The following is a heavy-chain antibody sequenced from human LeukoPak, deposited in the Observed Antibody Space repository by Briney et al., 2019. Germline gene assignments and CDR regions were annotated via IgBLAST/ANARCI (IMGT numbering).Heavy chain of an antibody. CDR2: INHSGST. CDR1: GGSFSGYY. CDR3: ARGSEIAAAGTGYYFDY. J-gene: IGHJ4*02. Sequence: PSETLSLTCAVYGGSFSGYYWSWIRQPPGKGLEWIGEINHSGSTSYNPSLKSRVTISIDTSKNQFSLRLSSVTAADTAVYYCARGSEIAAAGTGYYFDYWGQGTLVTVSS. D-gene: IGHD6-13*01. V-gene: IGHV4-34*01.